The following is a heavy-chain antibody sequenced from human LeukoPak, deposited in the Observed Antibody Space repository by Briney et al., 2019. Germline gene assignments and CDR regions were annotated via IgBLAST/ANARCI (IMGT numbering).Heavy chain of an antibody. CDR2: INHSGST. Sequence: SETLSLTCAVYGGSFSGYYWSWIRQPPGKGLEWIGEINHSGSTNYNPSLKSRVTISVDTSKDQFSPKLSSVTAADTAVYYCARGVVVVAATVYWFDPWGQGTLVTVSS. J-gene: IGHJ5*02. V-gene: IGHV4-34*01. CDR1: GGSFSGYY. D-gene: IGHD2-15*01. CDR3: ARGVVVVAATVYWFDP.